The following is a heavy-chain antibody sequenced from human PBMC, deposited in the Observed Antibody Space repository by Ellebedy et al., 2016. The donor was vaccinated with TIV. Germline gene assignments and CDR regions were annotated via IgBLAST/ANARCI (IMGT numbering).Heavy chain of an antibody. Sequence: AASVKVSCKASGYTFTSYDINWVRQATGQGLEWMGWMNPNSGNTGYAQKFQGSVTITRNISISTAYMELSSLRSEDTAVYYCARAKRFGAGWGWFDPWGQGTLVTVSS. CDR1: GYTFTSYD. J-gene: IGHJ5*02. CDR3: ARAKRFGAGWGWFDP. D-gene: IGHD3-10*01. CDR2: MNPNSGNT. V-gene: IGHV1-8*03.